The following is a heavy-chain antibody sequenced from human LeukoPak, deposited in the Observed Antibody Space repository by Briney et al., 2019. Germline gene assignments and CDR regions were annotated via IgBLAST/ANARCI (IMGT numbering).Heavy chain of an antibody. CDR1: GYTFTGYY. V-gene: IGHV1-2*02. J-gene: IGHJ3*02. Sequence: ASVKVSCKASGYTFTGYYMHWVRQAPGQGLEWMGWINPNSGGTNYAQEFQGRVTMTRDTSISTAYMELSRLRSDDTAVYYCARPYYDFWSGMYDAFDIWGQGTMVTVSS. CDR2: INPNSGGT. D-gene: IGHD3-3*01. CDR3: ARPYYDFWSGMYDAFDI.